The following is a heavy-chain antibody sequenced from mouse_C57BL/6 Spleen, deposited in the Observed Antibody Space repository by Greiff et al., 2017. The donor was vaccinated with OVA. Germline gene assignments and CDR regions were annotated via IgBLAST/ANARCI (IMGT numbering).Heavy chain of an antibody. V-gene: IGHV2-9-1*01. CDR2: IWTGGGT. J-gene: IGHJ1*03. D-gene: IGHD1-1*01. CDR1: GFSLTSYA. Sequence: QVQLQQSGPGLVAPSQSLSITCTVSGFSLTSYAISWVRQPPGKGLEWLGVIWTGGGTNSNSALKSRLSISKDNYKIQVFLKMNSLQTDDTARYYSARNYDGSSYRYFDVWGTGTTVTVSS. CDR3: ARNYDGSSYRYFDV.